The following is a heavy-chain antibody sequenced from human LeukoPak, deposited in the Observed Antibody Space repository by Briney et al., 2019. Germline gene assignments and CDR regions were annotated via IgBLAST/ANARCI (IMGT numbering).Heavy chain of an antibody. J-gene: IGHJ4*02. V-gene: IGHV1-2*02. CDR3: ARDGDYYDSSGYELGY. Sequence: ASVKVSCKASGYTFTSYAMNWVRQAPGQGLEWMGWINPNSGGTNYAQKFQGRVTMTRDTSISTAYMELSRLRSDDTAVYYCARDGDYYDSSGYELGYWGQGTLVTVSS. CDR1: GYTFTSYA. CDR2: INPNSGGT. D-gene: IGHD3-22*01.